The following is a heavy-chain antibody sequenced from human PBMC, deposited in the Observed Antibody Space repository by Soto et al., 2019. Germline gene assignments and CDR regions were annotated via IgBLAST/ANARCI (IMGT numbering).Heavy chain of an antibody. V-gene: IGHV4-59*01. CDR3: ARDPDNWFDP. Sequence: SATLSLTCTVSGGSISSSYWSWIWMPPEKVLEWIGYIYFTGSTNYNPSLRSRVTILVDTYKNQFSLKRSSVTAADTAVYYCARDPDNWFDPWGQGTLVTVSS. CDR2: IYFTGST. J-gene: IGHJ5*02. CDR1: GGSISSSY.